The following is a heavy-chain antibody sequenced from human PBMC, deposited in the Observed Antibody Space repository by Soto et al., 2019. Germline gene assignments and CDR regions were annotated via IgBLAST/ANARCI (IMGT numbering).Heavy chain of an antibody. CDR2: ISGSGHTI. CDR1: GFTFDGFP. Sequence: PGGSLRLSCKATGFTFDGFPMTWVRETPGKGLQWVAAISGSGHTITYADSVTGRFTISRDNSKDTLYLQMNSLRPEDSAIYFCARDDPFDLWGQRTQVTVSS. CDR3: ARDDPFDL. V-gene: IGHV3-23*01. J-gene: IGHJ4*02.